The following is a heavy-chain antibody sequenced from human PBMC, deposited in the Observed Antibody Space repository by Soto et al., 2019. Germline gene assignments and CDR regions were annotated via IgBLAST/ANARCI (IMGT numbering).Heavy chain of an antibody. V-gene: IGHV4-31*03. CDR3: ARGGNCRGGSCYRDAFDI. CDR2: IYYSGST. D-gene: IGHD2-15*01. J-gene: IGHJ3*02. Sequence: SETLSLTCTVSGGSISSGGHYWSWIRQHPGKGLEWIGYIYYSGSTYYNPSLKSRLTISVDTSKNQFALRLSSVTAADTAVYYWARGGNCRGGSCYRDAFDIWGHGTMVTVSS. CDR1: GGSISSGGHY.